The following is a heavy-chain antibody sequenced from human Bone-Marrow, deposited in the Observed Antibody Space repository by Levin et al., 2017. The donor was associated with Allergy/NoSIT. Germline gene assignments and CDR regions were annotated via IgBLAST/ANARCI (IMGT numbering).Heavy chain of an antibody. CDR3: ARLVIYRGSGWFDY. J-gene: IGHJ4*02. CDR2: IRQGGSED. Sequence: RTGGSLRLSCEGSGFAFSNYWMTWVRQAPGKGLEWVASIRQGGSEDFYVDSVRGRFTISRSDAKTSVDLQLNSLRAEDTAVYYCARLVIYRGSGWFDYWGQGTLVTVSS. V-gene: IGHV3-7*01. CDR1: GFAFSNYW. D-gene: IGHD6-19*01.